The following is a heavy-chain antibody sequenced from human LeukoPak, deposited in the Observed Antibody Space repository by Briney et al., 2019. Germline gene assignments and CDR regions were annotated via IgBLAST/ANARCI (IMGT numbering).Heavy chain of an antibody. CDR2: ITSSSSYI. Sequence: KPGEPLRLACVVSGFTFSSSNMNWVRQAPGRGLEWVSSITSSSSYIYYADSVKGRFTISRDNAKNSLSLQMNSLRDEDTAVYYCATEKNYGDYNAYGMDVWSQGTTVIVSS. V-gene: IGHV3-21*01. CDR3: ATEKNYGDYNAYGMDV. CDR1: GFTFSSSN. D-gene: IGHD4-17*01. J-gene: IGHJ6*02.